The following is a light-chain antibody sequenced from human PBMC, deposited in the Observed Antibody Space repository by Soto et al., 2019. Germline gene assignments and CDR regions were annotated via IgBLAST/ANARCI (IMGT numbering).Light chain of an antibody. CDR1: SSDVGAYKY. Sequence: QSVLTQPPSASGSPGQSVTISCTGTSSDVGAYKYVSWYQQYPGKAPKLMIYEVTKRPSGVPDRFSGSKSGNTASLTVSGLQAESDAYYSCTSSVGNDIWVFGGGTKLTVL. V-gene: IGLV2-8*01. J-gene: IGLJ3*02. CDR2: EVT. CDR3: TSSVGNDIWV.